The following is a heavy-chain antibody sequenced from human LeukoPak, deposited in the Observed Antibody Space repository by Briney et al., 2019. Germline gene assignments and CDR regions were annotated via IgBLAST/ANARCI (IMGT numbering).Heavy chain of an antibody. Sequence: GATVKISCKASGYTFTDYYMHWVQQAPGKGLEWMGRIDPENGETIYAEKFQGRVTITADTSTDTAYMELTSLRSEDTAIYFCATDKSQTSRGIWGQGTMVTVSS. V-gene: IGHV1-69-2*01. CDR3: ATDKSQTSRGI. J-gene: IGHJ3*02. D-gene: IGHD1-26*01. CDR2: IDPENGET. CDR1: GYTFTDYY.